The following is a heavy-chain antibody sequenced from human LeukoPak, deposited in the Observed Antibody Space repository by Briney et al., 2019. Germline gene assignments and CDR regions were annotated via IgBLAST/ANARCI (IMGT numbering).Heavy chain of an antibody. V-gene: IGHV3-23*01. CDR2: IGDSGAFT. J-gene: IGHJ3*01. D-gene: IGHD3-3*01. Sequence: PGGSLRLSCVAYGFAFGNFGMTWVRQIPGKGPEYVASIGDSGAFTFYAASVRGRFSLSRDNSKNSVFLHMNSLTAEDTALYYCARVRITRSTDAFDFWGQGTMVVVSS. CDR1: GFAFGNFG. CDR3: ARVRITRSTDAFDF.